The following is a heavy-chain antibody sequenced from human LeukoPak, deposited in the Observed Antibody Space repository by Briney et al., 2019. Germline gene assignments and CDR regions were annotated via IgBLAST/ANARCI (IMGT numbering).Heavy chain of an antibody. J-gene: IGHJ4*02. CDR1: GFTFSSYA. CDR2: ITDSGDGT. CDR3: AKGLRGTYDY. D-gene: IGHD3-3*01. Sequence: GGSLRLSCAASGFTFSSYAMNWVRQAPGKGLEWVSSITDSGDGTYFADSVRGRFSISRDNYRNTMYLQLNSLRAEETAVYYCAKGLRGTYDYWGQGTLVTVSS. V-gene: IGHV3-23*01.